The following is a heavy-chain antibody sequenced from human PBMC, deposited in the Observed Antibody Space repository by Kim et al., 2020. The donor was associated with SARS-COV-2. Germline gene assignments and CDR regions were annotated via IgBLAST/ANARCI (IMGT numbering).Heavy chain of an antibody. CDR3: ARQTTSYGVVSDY. Sequence: SETLSLTCTVSGDSVTSSSYYWGWIRQPPGKGLEWIGNFFYGGSTYYNPSLESRVTISADTSKNQFSLRLRSVTAADTAVYYCARQTTSYGVVSDYLGQGTLVTVSS. CDR1: GDSVTSSSYY. D-gene: IGHD3-3*01. V-gene: IGHV4-39*01. CDR2: FFYGGST. J-gene: IGHJ4*02.